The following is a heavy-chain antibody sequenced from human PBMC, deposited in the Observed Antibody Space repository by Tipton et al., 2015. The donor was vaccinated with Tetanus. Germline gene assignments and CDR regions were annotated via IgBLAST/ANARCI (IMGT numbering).Heavy chain of an antibody. D-gene: IGHD2/OR15-2a*01. V-gene: IGHV3-33*01. J-gene: IGHJ6*02. Sequence: SLRLSCAASGFTFRSYGMHWVRQAPGTGLEWVAVIWNDGTTKYYGDSVKGRFSISRDNSKNTLYLQMNSLRVEDTALYYCARDDDPIGNGLDVWGQETTVTVSS. CDR2: IWNDGTTK. CDR1: GFTFRSYG. CDR3: ARDDDPIGNGLDV.